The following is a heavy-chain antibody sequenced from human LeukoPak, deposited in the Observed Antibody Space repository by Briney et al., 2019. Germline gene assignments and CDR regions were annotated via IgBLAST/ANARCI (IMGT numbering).Heavy chain of an antibody. V-gene: IGHV3-9*03. J-gene: IGHJ6*03. CDR2: FSWNSGSI. Sequence: PGGSLRLSCGAPGFTLDDYAMHWVRQAPGKGLERVSCFSWNSGSIGYADSVKGRFTISRDNAKNSLYLQMNSLRAEDMALYYCAKGDSYAYYYYMDVWGKGTTVTVSS. D-gene: IGHD5-18*01. CDR1: GFTLDDYA. CDR3: AKGDSYAYYYYMDV.